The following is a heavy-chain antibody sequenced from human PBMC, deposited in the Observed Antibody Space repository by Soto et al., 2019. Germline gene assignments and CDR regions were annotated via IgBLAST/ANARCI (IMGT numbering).Heavy chain of an antibody. D-gene: IGHD6-13*01. V-gene: IGHV1-69*06. CDR2: IIPFFGTP. CDR3: AKVGEAAAGGFDS. Sequence: QVLLVQSGAEVKKPGSSVKVSCKLSGATFSSYAMSWVRQALGQGLEWIGGIIPFFGTPNYAQKFQGRVTITADTSTATSYMELSSLRSDDTAVYYCAKVGEAAAGGFDSWGQGTLVTVSS. CDR1: GATFSSYA. J-gene: IGHJ4*02.